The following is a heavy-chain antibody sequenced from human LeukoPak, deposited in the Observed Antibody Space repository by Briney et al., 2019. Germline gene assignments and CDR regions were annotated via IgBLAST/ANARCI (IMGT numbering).Heavy chain of an antibody. V-gene: IGHV3-53*01. CDR3: ARVVVAATTDYYYYYYMDV. CDR1: GFTVSSNS. CDR2: IYSDNT. J-gene: IGHJ6*03. Sequence: GGSLRLSCTVSGFTVSSNSMSWVRQAPGKGLEWVSFIYSDNTHYSDSVKGRFTISRDNSKNTLYLQMNSLRAEDTAVYYCARVVVAATTDYYYYYYMDVWGKGTTVTISS. D-gene: IGHD2-15*01.